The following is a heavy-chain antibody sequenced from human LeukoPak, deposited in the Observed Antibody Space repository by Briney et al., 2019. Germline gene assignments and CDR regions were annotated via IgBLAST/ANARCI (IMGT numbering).Heavy chain of an antibody. V-gene: IGHV3-33*06. J-gene: IGHJ4*02. D-gene: IGHD3-10*01. Sequence: PGRSLRLSCAASGFTFSSYGMHWVRQAPGKGLEWVAVIWYDGSSKYYADSVKGRFTISRDNSKNTLYLQMNSLRAEDTAVYYCAKAVFLWFGELFPFDYWGQGTLVTVSS. CDR3: AKAVFLWFGELFPFDY. CDR2: IWYDGSSK. CDR1: GFTFSSYG.